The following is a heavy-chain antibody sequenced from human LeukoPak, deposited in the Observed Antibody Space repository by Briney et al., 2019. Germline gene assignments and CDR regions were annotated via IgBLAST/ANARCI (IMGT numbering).Heavy chain of an antibody. D-gene: IGHD3-22*01. V-gene: IGHV4-34*01. J-gene: IGHJ4*02. CDR1: GGSFSGYY. Sequence: PSETLSLTCAVYGGSFSGYYWSWIRQPPGKGLEWIGEINHSGSTNYNPSLKSRVTISVDTSKNQFSLNLSSVTAADTAVYYCARGRYDSSGYYLDYWGQGTLVTVSS. CDR2: INHSGST. CDR3: ARGRYDSSGYYLDY.